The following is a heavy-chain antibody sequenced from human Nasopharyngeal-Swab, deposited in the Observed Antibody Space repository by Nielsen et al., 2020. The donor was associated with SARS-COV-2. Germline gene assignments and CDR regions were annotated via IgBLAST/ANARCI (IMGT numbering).Heavy chain of an antibody. CDR2: IKSKTDGGAT. CDR1: GLTFRNAW. Sequence: GGSLRLSCAASGLTFRNAWMNWVRQVPGRGLEWVGRIKSKTDGGATDYVAPVKGRFSISRDDSKNTIYVQMNSLKTEDTAVYYCTTYYGDSHSYFYYHAMDVWGQGTTVTVSS. CDR3: TTYYGDSHSYFYYHAMDV. V-gene: IGHV3-15*01. J-gene: IGHJ6*02. D-gene: IGHD4-17*01.